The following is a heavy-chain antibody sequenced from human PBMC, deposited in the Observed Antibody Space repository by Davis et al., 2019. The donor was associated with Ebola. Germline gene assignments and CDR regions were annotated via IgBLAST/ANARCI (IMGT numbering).Heavy chain of an antibody. J-gene: IGHJ4*02. CDR3: ARVMITFGGVIDPYYFDY. CDR1: GDSVSSNSAA. V-gene: IGHV6-1*01. Sequence: SQTLSLTCAISGDSVSSNSAAWNWIRQSPSSGLEWLGRTYYRSKWYNDYAVSVKSRITINPDTSKNQFSLKLSSVTAADTAVYYCARVMITFGGVIDPYYFDYWGQGTLVTVSS. D-gene: IGHD3-16*02. CDR2: TYYRSKWYN.